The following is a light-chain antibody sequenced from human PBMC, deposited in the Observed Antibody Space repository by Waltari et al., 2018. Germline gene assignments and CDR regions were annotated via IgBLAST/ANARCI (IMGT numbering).Light chain of an antibody. Sequence: EIVLTQSPVTLSLSPGERATLSCRASQSVARALAWYQQKPGQPPRLLIYNTYTRATAVPDRFSGGGSGTDFSLTISRLEPEDFAVYYCQNYVRFPATFGQGTKVEIK. V-gene: IGKV3-20*01. CDR2: NTY. J-gene: IGKJ1*01. CDR3: QNYVRFPAT. CDR1: QSVARA.